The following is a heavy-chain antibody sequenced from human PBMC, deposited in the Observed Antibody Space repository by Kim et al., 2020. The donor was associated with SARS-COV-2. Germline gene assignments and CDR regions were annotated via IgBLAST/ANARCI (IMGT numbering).Heavy chain of an antibody. D-gene: IGHD2-15*01. CDR1: GGSVSSGSYY. CDR3: ASHLGYCSGGSCSYYF. Sequence: SETLSLTCTVSGGSVSSGSYYWSWIRQPPGKGLEWIGYIYYSGSTNYNPSLKSRVTISVDTSKNQFSLKLSSVTAADTAVYYCASHLGYCSGGSCSYYF. CDR2: IYYSGST. J-gene: IGHJ4*01. V-gene: IGHV4-61*01.